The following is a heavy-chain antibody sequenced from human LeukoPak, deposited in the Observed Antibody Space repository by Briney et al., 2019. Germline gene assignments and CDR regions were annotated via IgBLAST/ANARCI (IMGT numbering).Heavy chain of an antibody. CDR1: GFTLSYNW. CDR3: ARLSTGWYGHFDF. Sequence: GGSLRLSCAASGFTLSYNWMSWVRRAPGKGLEWVASIKEDGSEKYYVDSVRGRFTISRDNAKNSLYLQMNSLRAEDTAVYYCARLSTGWYGHFDFWGQGTLVTVSS. D-gene: IGHD6-13*01. V-gene: IGHV3-7*03. CDR2: IKEDGSEK. J-gene: IGHJ4*02.